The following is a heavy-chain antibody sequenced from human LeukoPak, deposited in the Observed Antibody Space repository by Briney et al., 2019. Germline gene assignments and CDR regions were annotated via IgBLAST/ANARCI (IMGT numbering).Heavy chain of an antibody. J-gene: IGHJ4*02. V-gene: IGHV1-2*02. CDR3: ARSTPSHSFSTWLVRYHFDY. Sequence: GASVKVSCKASGYTFTGYYMHWVRQAPGQGLEWMGWINPNSGGTNYAQKFQGRVTMTRDTSISTAYMELSRLRSDDTAVYYCARSTPSHSFSTWLVRYHFDYWGQGTLVTVSS. CDR2: INPNSGGT. D-gene: IGHD6-19*01. CDR1: GYTFTGYY.